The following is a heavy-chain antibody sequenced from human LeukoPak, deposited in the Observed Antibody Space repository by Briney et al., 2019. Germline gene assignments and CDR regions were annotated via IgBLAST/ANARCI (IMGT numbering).Heavy chain of an antibody. V-gene: IGHV4-34*01. CDR3: VSARWDF. D-gene: IGHD5-24*01. CDR2: INHRGIT. J-gene: IGHJ4*02. CDR1: GGSFSANY. Sequence: SETLSLTCAVYGGSFSANYWTWVRQPPGKGQEWVGEINHRGITNYNPSLKSRITISVDTSQNRFSLKLISVTAADTAVYYCVSARWDFWGQGVLVTVSS.